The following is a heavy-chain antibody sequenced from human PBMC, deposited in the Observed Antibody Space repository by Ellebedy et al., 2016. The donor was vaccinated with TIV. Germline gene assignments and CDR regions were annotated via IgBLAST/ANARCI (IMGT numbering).Heavy chain of an antibody. CDR1: GFTFSSYA. Sequence: GESLKISCAASGFTFSSYAMAWVRQTPGKGLEWVSAILAGGNKIHYAEPVKGRFTISRDNSKNTLFLQMNSLRAEDTAIYYCAKDQVGGDGRWVFDIWGQGTMVTVSS. CDR3: AKDQVGGDGRWVFDI. V-gene: IGHV3-23*01. CDR2: ILAGGNKI. J-gene: IGHJ3*02. D-gene: IGHD3-16*01.